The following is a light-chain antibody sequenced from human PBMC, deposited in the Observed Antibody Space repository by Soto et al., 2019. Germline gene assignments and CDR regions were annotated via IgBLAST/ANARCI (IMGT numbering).Light chain of an antibody. CDR1: ESVSNY. J-gene: IGKJ1*01. CDR2: DAS. V-gene: IGKV1-39*01. CDR3: QQTYSTPWT. Sequence: DIQMTQSPSSLSASVGDRVTITCRASESVSNYLNWYQQQPGKAPKLLIHDASTLQTRVPSRISGRGSGTDFTLTLTRLQAEDFATYYCQQTYSTPWTFGHGTRVEI.